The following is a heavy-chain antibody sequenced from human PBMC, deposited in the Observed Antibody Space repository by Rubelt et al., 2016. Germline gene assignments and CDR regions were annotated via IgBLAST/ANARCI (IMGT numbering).Heavy chain of an antibody. D-gene: IGHD6-13*01. CDR2: IYHSGST. Sequence: IRQPPGKGLEWIGSIYHSGSTYYNPSLKSRVTISVDTSKNQFSLKLSSVTAADTAVYYCARRNGLGAAGGDAFDIWGQGTMVTVSS. J-gene: IGHJ3*02. V-gene: IGHV4-39*01. CDR3: ARRNGLGAAGGDAFDI.